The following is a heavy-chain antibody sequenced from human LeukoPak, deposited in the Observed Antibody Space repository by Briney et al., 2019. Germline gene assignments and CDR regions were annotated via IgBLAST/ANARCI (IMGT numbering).Heavy chain of an antibody. Sequence: ASVKVSCKASGVSFRDYTINWVRQAPGQGLEWMGAIIPISRTTNYAQRLQGRVTLTMDDSATTAFMEMSSLRSEDTAVYYCASRFTARQLVPADYYHMDVWGKGTTVFVSS. V-gene: IGHV1-69*05. CDR3: ASRFTARQLVPADYYHMDV. CDR2: IIPISRTT. CDR1: GVSFRDYT. J-gene: IGHJ6*03. D-gene: IGHD6-13*01.